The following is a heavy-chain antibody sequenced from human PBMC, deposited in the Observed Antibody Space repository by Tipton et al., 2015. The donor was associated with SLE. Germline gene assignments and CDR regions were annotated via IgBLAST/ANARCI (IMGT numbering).Heavy chain of an antibody. CDR2: IYYSGST. CDR1: TYSISNGHH. Sequence: TLSLTCSASTYSISNGHHWAWVRQPPGKGLEWIGYIYYSGSTYYNPSLKSRVTMSVDTSKNQFSLKLNSVTAADTAVYYCAKNSGSYYFDDWGQGTLVTVSS. J-gene: IGHJ4*02. CDR3: AKNSGSYYFDD. V-gene: IGHV4-38-2*01. D-gene: IGHD3-10*01.